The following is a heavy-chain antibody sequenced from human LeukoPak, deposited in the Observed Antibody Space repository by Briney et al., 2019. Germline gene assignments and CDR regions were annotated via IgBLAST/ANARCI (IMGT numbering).Heavy chain of an antibody. Sequence: PGGSLRLSCAASGFTVSSNYMSWVRQAPGKGLEWVSVIYSGGSTYYADSVKGRFTISRHNSKNTLYLQMNSLRAEDTAVHYCARVEGNSSSWLYDAFDIWGQGTMVTVSS. D-gene: IGHD6-13*01. J-gene: IGHJ3*02. V-gene: IGHV3-53*04. CDR3: ARVEGNSSSWLYDAFDI. CDR1: GFTVSSNY. CDR2: IYSGGST.